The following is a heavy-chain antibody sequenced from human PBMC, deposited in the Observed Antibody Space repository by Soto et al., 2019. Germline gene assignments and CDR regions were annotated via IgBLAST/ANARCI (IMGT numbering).Heavy chain of an antibody. CDR3: AKDREGYCSSTSCLYYFDS. CDR1: GFTFRNCA. Sequence: GGSLRLSCAASGFTFRNCAMNWVRQAPGRGLEWVSTISNSGSTYYADAVKGRFTISRDISKNTLYLQMSSLRADVTALYYCAKDREGYCSSTSCLYYFDSWGQGTQVTVSS. D-gene: IGHD2-2*01. J-gene: IGHJ4*02. V-gene: IGHV3-23*01. CDR2: ISNSGST.